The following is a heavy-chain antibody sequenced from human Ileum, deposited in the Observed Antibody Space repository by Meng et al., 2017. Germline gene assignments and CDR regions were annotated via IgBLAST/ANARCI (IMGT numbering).Heavy chain of an antibody. D-gene: IGHD2-2*01. J-gene: IGHJ5*01. CDR2: IYHSGSP. CDR3: ARVVGGPASMSGWFDP. V-gene: IGHV4-4*02. CDR1: GGSISSSNW. Sequence: QVRLQSTGTGWVKPSGTLSRPCAVSGGSISSSNWCTGLRQAPGKGLEWIGEIYHSGSPNYNPSLKSRVPISVDKSQNQFSLKLNSVTAADTAVYYCARVVGGPASMSGWFDPWGQGTLVTVSS.